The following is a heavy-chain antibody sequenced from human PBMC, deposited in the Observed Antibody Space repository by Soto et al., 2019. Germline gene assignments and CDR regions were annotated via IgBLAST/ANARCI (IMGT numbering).Heavy chain of an antibody. CDR2: MYHSGST. D-gene: IGHD3-9*01. J-gene: IGHJ4*02. Sequence: PSETLSLTCTVSGGSISSYYWSWIRQPPGKGLEWIGYMYHSGSTYYNPSLKSRVTISVDTSKNQFSLKLSSVTAADTAVYYCARHYLYDILPGYFDYWGPGTLVTVSS. V-gene: IGHV4-59*08. CDR3: ARHYLYDILPGYFDY. CDR1: GGSISSYY.